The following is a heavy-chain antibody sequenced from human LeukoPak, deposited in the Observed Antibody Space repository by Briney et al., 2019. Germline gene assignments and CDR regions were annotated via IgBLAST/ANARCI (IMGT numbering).Heavy chain of an antibody. V-gene: IGHV4-30-2*01. CDR1: GGSISSGGYY. J-gene: IGHJ4*02. CDR3: ASGCSSTSCYGLIGY. CDR2: IYHSGST. D-gene: IGHD2-2*01. Sequence: SETLSLTCTVSGGSISSGGYYWSWIRQPPGKGLEWIGYIYHSGSTYYNPSLKSRVTISVDRSKNQFSLKLSSVTAADTAVYYCASGCSSTSCYGLIGYWGQGTLVTVPS.